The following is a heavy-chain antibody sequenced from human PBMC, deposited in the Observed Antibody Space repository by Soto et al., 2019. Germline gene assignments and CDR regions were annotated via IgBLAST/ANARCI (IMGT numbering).Heavy chain of an antibody. J-gene: IGHJ6*03. Sequence: PGGSLRLSCAASGFTFSDHYMDWVRQAPGKGLEWVGRTRNKANSYTTEYAASVKGRFTISRDDSKNSLYLQMNSLKTEDTAVYYCARGGMVRGVARYYYYMDVWGKGTTVTVSS. D-gene: IGHD3-10*01. CDR3: ARGGMVRGVARYYYYMDV. CDR1: GFTFSDHY. V-gene: IGHV3-72*01. CDR2: TRNKANSYTT.